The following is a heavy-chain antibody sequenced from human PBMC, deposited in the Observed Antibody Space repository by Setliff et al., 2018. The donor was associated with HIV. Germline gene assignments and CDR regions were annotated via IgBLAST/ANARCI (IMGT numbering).Heavy chain of an antibody. CDR1: GGSISSGSYY. J-gene: IGHJ4*02. CDR2: IYTSWST. D-gene: IGHD3-10*01. CDR3: MREGDKIIRGHSWSNY. Sequence: TLSLTCTVSGGSISSGSYYWSWIRQPAGKGLGWIGRIYTSWSTNYNPSLKSRVTISVDTSKNQFSLKLASVTAADTALYYCMREGDKIIRGHSWSNYWGQGTLVTVSS. V-gene: IGHV4-61*02.